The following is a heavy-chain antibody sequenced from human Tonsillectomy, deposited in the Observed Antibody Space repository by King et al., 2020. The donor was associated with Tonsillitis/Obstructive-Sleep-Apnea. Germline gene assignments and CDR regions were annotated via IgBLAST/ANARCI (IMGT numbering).Heavy chain of an antibody. CDR2: THYNGST. V-gene: IGHV4-59*02. Sequence: VQLQESGPGLVKPSETLSLTCTVSGGSVSSYYLSCVRQPPGKGLDWFGFTHYNGSTRYNTSLSSRITMSMDTAKNHFSLKLNSVTSADTAMYYCARHSSSSGGAFDVWGQGTVVTVSS. J-gene: IGHJ3*01. CDR1: GGSVSSYY. D-gene: IGHD6-6*01. CDR3: ARHSSSSGGAFDV.